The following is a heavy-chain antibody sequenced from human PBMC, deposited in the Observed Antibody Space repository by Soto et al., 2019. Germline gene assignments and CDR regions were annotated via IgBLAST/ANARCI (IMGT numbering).Heavy chain of an antibody. CDR1: GFTFSSYA. J-gene: IGHJ4*02. CDR2: ISGSGGST. D-gene: IGHD4-4*01. V-gene: IGHV3-23*01. Sequence: GGSLRLSCAASGFTFSSYAMSWVRQAPGKGLEWVSAISGSGGSTYYADSVKGRFTISRDNSKNTLYLQMNSLRAEDTAVYYCAKSIDDYSNYGVSEPANFDYWGQGTLVTVSS. CDR3: AKSIDDYSNYGVSEPANFDY.